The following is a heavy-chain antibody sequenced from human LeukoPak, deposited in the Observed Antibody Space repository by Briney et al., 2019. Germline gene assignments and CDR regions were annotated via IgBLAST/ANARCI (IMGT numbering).Heavy chain of an antibody. D-gene: IGHD3-22*01. CDR2: INHSGST. J-gene: IGHJ3*02. CDR1: GGSFSGYY. Sequence: PSETLSLTCAVYGGSFSGYYWSWIRQPPGKGLEWIGEINHSGSTNYNPSLKSRVTISVDTSKNQFSLKLSSVTAADTAVYYCARGHDSSGYSDAFDIWGQGTMVTVSS. V-gene: IGHV4-34*01. CDR3: ARGHDSSGYSDAFDI.